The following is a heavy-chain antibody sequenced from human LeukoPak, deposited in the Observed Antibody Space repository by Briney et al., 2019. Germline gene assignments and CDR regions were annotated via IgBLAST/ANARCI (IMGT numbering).Heavy chain of an antibody. V-gene: IGHV3-21*01. CDR3: ASEIPNLRYCSSTSCDY. CDR1: GFTFSSYS. D-gene: IGHD2-2*01. J-gene: IGHJ4*02. Sequence: GGSLRLSCAASGFTFSSYSMNWVRQAPGKGLEWVSSITRSSSFVYYADSVKGRFTISRDNAKNSLYLQMSSLRTEDTAVYYCASEIPNLRYCSSTSCDYWGQGTLVTVSS. CDR2: ITRSSSFV.